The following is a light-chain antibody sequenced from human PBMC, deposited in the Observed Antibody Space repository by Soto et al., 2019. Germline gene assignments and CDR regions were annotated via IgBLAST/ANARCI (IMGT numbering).Light chain of an antibody. V-gene: IGKV1-9*01. CDR2: AAS. J-gene: IGKJ4*01. CDR1: RGVSSY. CDR3: QQLNSSPVT. Sequence: LNDTVGDRVTITYRASRGVSSYVAWYQQRPGKPPKLLISAASTLQSGVPLRFSGSGSGTEVSLTSSSLQHEDFAAYYCQQLNSSPVTFGGGTKVDI.